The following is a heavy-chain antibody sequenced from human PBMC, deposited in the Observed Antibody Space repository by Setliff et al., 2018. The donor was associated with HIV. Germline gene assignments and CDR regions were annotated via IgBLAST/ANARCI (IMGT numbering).Heavy chain of an antibody. CDR1: GGSINDYY. CDR2: IYYSGST. J-gene: IGHJ5*02. Sequence: TSETLSLTCTVSGGSINDYYWSWIRQPPGKGLEWIGYIYYSGSTNYNPSLKSRITISVDTSKSKFSLTLRSVTAADTAVYYCARSSQYGNLNWFDPWGRGTLVTVSS. CDR3: ARSSQYGNLNWFDP. V-gene: IGHV4-59*08. D-gene: IGHD6-6*01.